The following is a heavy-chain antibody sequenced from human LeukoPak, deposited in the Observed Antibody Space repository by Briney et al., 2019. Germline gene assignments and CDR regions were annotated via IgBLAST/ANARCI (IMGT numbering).Heavy chain of an antibody. CDR3: AKDDSSGYHYKRIFDY. CDR1: GFTFSSYG. J-gene: IGHJ4*02. CDR2: ISGSGGST. D-gene: IGHD3-22*01. V-gene: IGHV3-23*01. Sequence: GGTLRLSCAASGFTFSSYGMSWVRQAPGKGLEWVSAISGSGGSTYYADSVKGRFTISRDNSKNTLYLQMNSLRAEDTAVYYCAKDDSSGYHYKRIFDYWGQGTLVTVSS.